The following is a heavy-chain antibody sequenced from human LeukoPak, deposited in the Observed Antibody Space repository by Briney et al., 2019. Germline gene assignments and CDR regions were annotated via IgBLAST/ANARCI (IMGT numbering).Heavy chain of an antibody. V-gene: IGHV3-23*01. CDR2: IRGSGGGT. CDR1: GFTFRSYA. CDR3: EARGWELLGY. J-gene: IGHJ4*02. Sequence: PGGSLRLSCAASGFTFRSYAMSWVRQAPGKGPEWVSAIRGSGGGTYYADCVKGGFTISRDNSKNTLYLQMNRLRDEDTAVYYCEARGWELLGYWGQGNLVTVSS. D-gene: IGHD1-26*01.